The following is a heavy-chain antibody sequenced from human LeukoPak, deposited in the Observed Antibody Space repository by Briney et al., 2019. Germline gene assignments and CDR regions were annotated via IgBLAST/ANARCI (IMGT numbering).Heavy chain of an antibody. D-gene: IGHD4-11*01. V-gene: IGHV4-38-2*01. Sequence: SETLSLTCSVSGYSIRSGYQWGWIRQAPGQGLEWIGSINYSGRTYDNPSLKSRVTISIDTSKNQIFLKLRSTTAADTAHYYCARAEINDYNRYWGQGILVIVSS. CDR2: INYSGRT. J-gene: IGHJ4*02. CDR3: ARAEINDYNRY. CDR1: GYSIRSGYQ.